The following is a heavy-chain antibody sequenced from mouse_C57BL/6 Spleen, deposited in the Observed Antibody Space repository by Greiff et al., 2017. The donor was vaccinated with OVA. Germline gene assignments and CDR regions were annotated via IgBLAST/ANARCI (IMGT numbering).Heavy chain of an antibody. CDR2: IWSGGST. V-gene: IGHV2-2*01. CDR1: GFSLTSYG. CDR3: ARKHDYLSSFDY. Sequence: QVQLQQSGPGLVQPSQSLSITCTVSGFSLTSYGVHWVRQSPGKGLEWLGVIWSGGSTDYNAAFISRLSISKDNSKSQVFFKMNSLHADDTAIYYCARKHDYLSSFDYWGQGTTLTVSS. D-gene: IGHD2-4*01. J-gene: IGHJ2*01.